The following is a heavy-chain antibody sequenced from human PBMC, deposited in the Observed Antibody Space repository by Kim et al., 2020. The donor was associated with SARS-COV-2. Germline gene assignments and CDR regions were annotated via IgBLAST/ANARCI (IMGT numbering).Heavy chain of an antibody. CDR1: GFTFSDYY. D-gene: IGHD3-22*01. V-gene: IGHV3-11*05. J-gene: IGHJ3*02. CDR3: ARDKYYDSSGMWGAFDI. Sequence: GGSLRLSCAASGFTFSDYYMSWIRQAPGKGLEWVSYISSSSSYTNYADSVKGRFTISRDNAKNSLYLQMNSLRAEDTAVYYCARDKYYDSSGMWGAFDIWGQGTMVTVSS. CDR2: ISSSSSYT.